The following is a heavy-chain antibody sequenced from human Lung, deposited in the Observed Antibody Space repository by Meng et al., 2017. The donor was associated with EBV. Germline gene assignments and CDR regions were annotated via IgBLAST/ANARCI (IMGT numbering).Heavy chain of an antibody. CDR1: VDSLTNHNL. V-gene: IGHV4-4*02. Sequence: PRLLEPAGALSLPCPVSVDSLTNHNLWELGPQAPGEGLGWIGESHLPWMTTYHPSLERRVTLSVDKSKNSFSLQVTSVTAADTAVYYCAIGTASYGPFDNWRQGTLVTVSS. CDR3: AIGTASYGPFDN. J-gene: IGHJ4*01. D-gene: IGHD4-17*01. CDR2: SHLPWMT.